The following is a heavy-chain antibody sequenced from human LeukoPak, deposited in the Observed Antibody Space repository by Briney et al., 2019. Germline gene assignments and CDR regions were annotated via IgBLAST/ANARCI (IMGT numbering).Heavy chain of an antibody. Sequence: QPGGSLRLSCAASGFTFSSYAMSWVRQAPGKGLEWVSATSGSGGSTYSADSVKGRFTISRDNYKNTLYLQMNSLRAEDTAVYYCAKDPGGYNYWGQGTLVTVSS. V-gene: IGHV3-23*01. D-gene: IGHD3-10*01. J-gene: IGHJ4*02. CDR3: AKDPGGYNY. CDR1: GFTFSSYA. CDR2: TSGSGGST.